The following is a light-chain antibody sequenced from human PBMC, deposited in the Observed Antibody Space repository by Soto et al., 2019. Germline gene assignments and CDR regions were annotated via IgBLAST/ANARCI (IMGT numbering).Light chain of an antibody. CDR3: QQYNSYSWT. J-gene: IGKJ1*01. V-gene: IGKV1-5*01. Sequence: DIQMTQSPSTLSASVGDRVTITCRASQSISSWLAWYQQKPGKAPKLLIYDASSLESGVPSRFSGSGSGTEFTLTISSLQPDAFATYYCQQYNSYSWTFCQWTKVEIK. CDR2: DAS. CDR1: QSISSW.